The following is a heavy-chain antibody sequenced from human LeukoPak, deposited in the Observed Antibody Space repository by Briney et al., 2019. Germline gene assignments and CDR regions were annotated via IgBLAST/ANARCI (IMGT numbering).Heavy chain of an antibody. J-gene: IGHJ6*03. V-gene: IGHV1-18*01. Sequence: ASVKVSCKASGYTFTSYGISWVRHAPGQGLERMGWISAYNGNTNYAQKLQGRVTMTTDTSTSTAYMELRSLRSDDTAVYYCARIVIWSGYFDYYYYYYMDVWGKGTTVTVSS. CDR1: GYTFTSYG. D-gene: IGHD3-3*01. CDR3: ARIVIWSGYFDYYYYYYMDV. CDR2: ISAYNGNT.